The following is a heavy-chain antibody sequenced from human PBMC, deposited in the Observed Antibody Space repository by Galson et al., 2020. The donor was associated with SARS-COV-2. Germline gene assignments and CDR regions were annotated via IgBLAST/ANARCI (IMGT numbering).Heavy chain of an antibody. CDR2: IYHSGST. V-gene: IGHV4-30-2*01. D-gene: IGHD3-22*01. Sequence: SETLFLTCAVSGGSISSGGYSWSWIRQPPGKDLEWIGYIYHSGSTYYNPSLKSRVTLSVDTSKNQFSLKLSSVTAADTAVYYCARGPNYYDSSGYPTYYFDYWGQGTLVTVSS. J-gene: IGHJ4*02. CDR3: ARGPNYYDSSGYPTYYFDY. CDR1: GGSISSGGYS.